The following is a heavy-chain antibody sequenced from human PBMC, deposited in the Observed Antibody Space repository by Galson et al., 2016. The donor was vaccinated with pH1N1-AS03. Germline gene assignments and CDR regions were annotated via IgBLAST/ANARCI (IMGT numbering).Heavy chain of an antibody. J-gene: IGHJ2*01. CDR3: ARIVVVTPSYWYFDL. CDR1: GGSIGSYY. Sequence: ETLSLTCTVSGGSIGSYYWSLIRQPPGMGLEWIGYVYDSGSINYNPSLKSRVTISVDTSKNQFSLKLSSVTAADTAVYYCARIVVVTPSYWYFDLWGHGTLVTVSS. D-gene: IGHD2-21*02. CDR2: VYDSGSI. V-gene: IGHV4-59*08.